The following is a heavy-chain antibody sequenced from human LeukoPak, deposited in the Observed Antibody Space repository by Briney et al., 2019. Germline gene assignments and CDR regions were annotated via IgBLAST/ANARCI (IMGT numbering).Heavy chain of an antibody. V-gene: IGHV4-59*08. D-gene: IGHD3-22*01. Sequence: SETLSLTCTVSGGSISSYYWSWIRQPPGKGLEWIGYIYHSGSTYYNPSLKSRVTISVDTSKNQFSLKLSSVTAADTAVYYCARPLYDSSGYFYYWGQGTLVTVSS. CDR2: IYHSGST. CDR1: GGSISSYY. J-gene: IGHJ4*02. CDR3: ARPLYDSSGYFYY.